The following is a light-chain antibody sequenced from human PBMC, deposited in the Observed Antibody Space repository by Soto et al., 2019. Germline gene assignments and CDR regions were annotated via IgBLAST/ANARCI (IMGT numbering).Light chain of an antibody. CDR3: SSYISSSTFVV. Sequence: QAVVTQPAPVSGSPGQSITISCTGTSRDVGGYNYVSWHQQHPGKAPKVIITEVSNRPSGVSNRFSGSKSGNTASLTISGLQAEDEADYYCSSYISSSTFVVFGGGTKLTVL. V-gene: IGLV2-14*01. J-gene: IGLJ2*01. CDR1: SRDVGGYNY. CDR2: EVS.